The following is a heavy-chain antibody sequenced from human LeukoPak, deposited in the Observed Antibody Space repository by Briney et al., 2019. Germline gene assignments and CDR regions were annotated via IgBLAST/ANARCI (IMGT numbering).Heavy chain of an antibody. J-gene: IGHJ4*02. Sequence: TSETLSLTCTVSGGSIRGYYWSWIRQAAGKRLEWIGRFYSSGSTNYNPSLKSRVTMSVDTSKSQSSLKLSSVTAADTAVYYCARDDSPMTTVTTFAYWGQGILVTVSS. CDR2: FYSSGST. V-gene: IGHV4-4*07. D-gene: IGHD4-11*01. CDR3: ARDDSPMTTVTTFAY. CDR1: GGSIRGYY.